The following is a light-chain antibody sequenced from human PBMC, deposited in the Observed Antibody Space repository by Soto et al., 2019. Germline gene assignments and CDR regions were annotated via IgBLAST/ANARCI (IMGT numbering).Light chain of an antibody. CDR2: KAS. J-gene: IGKJ3*01. Sequence: DIQMTQSPSTLSVSIGDRVTITCRASQSISTWLAWYQQKPGKAPNLLISKASSLESGVPSRFSGSGSGTEFTLTISSLQPDDFGTYYCQHYSSYPFTFGPGTKVDIK. V-gene: IGKV1-5*03. CDR1: QSISTW. CDR3: QHYSSYPFT.